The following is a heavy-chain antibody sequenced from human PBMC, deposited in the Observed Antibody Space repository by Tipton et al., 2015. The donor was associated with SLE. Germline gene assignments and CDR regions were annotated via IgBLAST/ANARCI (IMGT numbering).Heavy chain of an antibody. CDR2: IFYSGST. CDR1: GGSISSGDYY. V-gene: IGHV4-31*03. Sequence: TLSLTCTVSGGSISSGDYYWNWIRQHPGKGLEWIGYIFYSGSTYNNPSLKSRATISIDTSKNQLSLRLSSVTAADTAVYYCARRNRAFSYAMDAWGQGTTVTVSS. J-gene: IGHJ6*02. CDR3: ARRNRAFSYAMDA. D-gene: IGHD1-14*01.